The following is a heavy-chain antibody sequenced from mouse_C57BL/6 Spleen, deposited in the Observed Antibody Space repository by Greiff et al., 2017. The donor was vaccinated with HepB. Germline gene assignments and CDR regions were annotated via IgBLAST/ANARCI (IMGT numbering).Heavy chain of an antibody. CDR2: IDPEDGDT. V-gene: IGHV14-1*01. D-gene: IGHD2-4*01. Sequence: VQLQQSGAELVRPGASVKLSCTASGFNIKDYYMHWVKQRPEQGLEWIGRIDPEDGDTEYAPKFQGKATMTADTSSNTAYLQLSSLTSEDTAVYYCTHDYGRTGTFAYWGQGTLVTVSA. CDR3: THDYGRTGTFAY. CDR1: GFNIKDYY. J-gene: IGHJ3*01.